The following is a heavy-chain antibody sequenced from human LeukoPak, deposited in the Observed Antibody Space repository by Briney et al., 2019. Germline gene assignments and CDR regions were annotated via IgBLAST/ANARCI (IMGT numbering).Heavy chain of an antibody. Sequence: SGPTLVKPTQTLTLTCTFSGFSLSTSGVGVGWIRQPPGKDLEWLALIYWNDDKRYSPSLKSRLTITKDTSKSQVVLTMTNMDPVDTATYYCAHEGYYQGYFDYWGQGTLVTVSS. CDR1: GFSLSTSGVG. CDR3: AHEGYYQGYFDY. J-gene: IGHJ4*02. CDR2: IYWNDDK. D-gene: IGHD3-22*01. V-gene: IGHV2-5*01.